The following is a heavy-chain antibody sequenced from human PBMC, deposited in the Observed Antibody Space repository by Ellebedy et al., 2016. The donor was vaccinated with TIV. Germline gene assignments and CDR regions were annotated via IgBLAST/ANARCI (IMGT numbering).Heavy chain of an antibody. D-gene: IGHD3-10*01. CDR1: GESFSGYY. V-gene: IGHV4-34*01. Sequence: MPSETLSLTCAVYGESFSGYYWSWIRQPPGKGLEWIGEINHSGGTNYNPSLKSRVTISVDTSKNQFSLKLSSVTAADTAVYYCARYYGSGSYSESFDYWGQGTLVTVSS. CDR3: ARYYGSGSYSESFDY. J-gene: IGHJ4*02. CDR2: INHSGGT.